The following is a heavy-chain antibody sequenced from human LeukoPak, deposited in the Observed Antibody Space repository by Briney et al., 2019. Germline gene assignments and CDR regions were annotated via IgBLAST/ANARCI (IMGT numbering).Heavy chain of an antibody. CDR1: GYTFITHG. V-gene: IGHV1-18*01. Sequence: ASVKVSCKASGYTFITHGLTWVRQAPGQGLEWMGWISAYNGNTIHAQTLQDRLTMTTDTSTSTAYMELRSLRSDDTAVYYCARGRLRYLGWTRAYSDYWGQGALVTVSS. D-gene: IGHD3-9*01. CDR2: ISAYNGNT. CDR3: ARGRLRYLGWTRAYSDY. J-gene: IGHJ4*02.